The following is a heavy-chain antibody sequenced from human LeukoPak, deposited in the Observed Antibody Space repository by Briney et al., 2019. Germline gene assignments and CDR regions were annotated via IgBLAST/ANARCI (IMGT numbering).Heavy chain of an antibody. J-gene: IGHJ4*02. Sequence: GGSLRLSCAASGFTLSSYWMSWVRQAPGKGLEWVANIKRDGSEKYYVDSVKGRFTISRDNAKNSLYLQMNSLRAKDTAAFYCAREMSGGSCFDYWGQGTLVTVSS. CDR3: AREMSGGSCFDY. CDR2: IKRDGSEK. V-gene: IGHV3-7*01. D-gene: IGHD2-15*01. CDR1: GFTLSSYW.